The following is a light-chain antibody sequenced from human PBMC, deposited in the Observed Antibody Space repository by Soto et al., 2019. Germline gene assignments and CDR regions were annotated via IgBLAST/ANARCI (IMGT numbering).Light chain of an antibody. CDR1: TSNTGSNY. J-gene: IGLJ1*01. Sequence: QSVLTQPPSASGTPGQGVTMSCSGSTSNTGSNYVYWYQQLPGTAPKLLIYRNNQRPSGVPDRFSGSKSGTSASLAISGLRSDDEADYFCATWDDSLNGFYVFGTGTKVTV. CDR2: RNN. CDR3: ATWDDSLNGFYV. V-gene: IGLV1-47*01.